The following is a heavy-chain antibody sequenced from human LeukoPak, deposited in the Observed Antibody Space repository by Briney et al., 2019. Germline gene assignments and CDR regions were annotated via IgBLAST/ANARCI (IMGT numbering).Heavy chain of an antibody. CDR2: IYYSGST. CDR3: ARLVSSTGYRFVDY. V-gene: IGHV4-39*01. CDR1: GGSININKYY. D-gene: IGHD3-22*01. Sequence: SETLSLTCTVSGGSININKYYWGWIRQPPGKGLEWIGSIYYSGSTYYNPSLKSRVTISVDTSKNQFSLNLSSVTAADTAVYYCARLVSSTGYRFVDYWGQGTLVTVSP. J-gene: IGHJ4*02.